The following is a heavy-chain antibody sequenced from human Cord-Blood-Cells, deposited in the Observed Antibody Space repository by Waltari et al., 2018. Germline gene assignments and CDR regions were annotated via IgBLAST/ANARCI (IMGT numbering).Heavy chain of an antibody. J-gene: IGHJ4*02. D-gene: IGHD2-15*01. Sequence: EVQLVESGGGLVQPGGSLRISCAASGVTFSSYEMNWVRRAPGKGLEWVSYISSSGSTIYYADSVKGRFTISRDNAKISLYLQMNSLRAEDTAVYYCARGCSGGSCYFDYWGQGTLVTVSS. V-gene: IGHV3-48*03. CDR2: ISSSGSTI. CDR1: GVTFSSYE. CDR3: ARGCSGGSCYFDY.